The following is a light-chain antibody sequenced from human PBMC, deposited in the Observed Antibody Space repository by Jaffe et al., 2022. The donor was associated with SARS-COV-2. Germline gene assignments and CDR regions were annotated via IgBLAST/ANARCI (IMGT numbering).Light chain of an antibody. CDR3: QQFENLPVT. CDR1: QDLNTY. V-gene: IGKV1-33*01. Sequence: DIQMTQSPSSLSASVGDRVTITCQASQDLNTYLNWYQQKPGKAPRLLIYTASNVETGVPSRFSGRGSGTEFIFTIDALQPEDAATYYCQQFENLPVTFGQGTRLEIK. CDR2: TAS. J-gene: IGKJ5*01.